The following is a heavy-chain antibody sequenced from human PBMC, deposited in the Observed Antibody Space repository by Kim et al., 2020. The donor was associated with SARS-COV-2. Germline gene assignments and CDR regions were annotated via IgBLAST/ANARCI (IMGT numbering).Heavy chain of an antibody. Sequence: ADPGDGRFTISRDNYKNTLYSQRNSLRAEDTAVYYCARASFDYGDYYFDYWGQGTLVTVSS. J-gene: IGHJ4*02. V-gene: IGHV3-53*01. CDR3: ARASFDYGDYYFDY. D-gene: IGHD4-17*01.